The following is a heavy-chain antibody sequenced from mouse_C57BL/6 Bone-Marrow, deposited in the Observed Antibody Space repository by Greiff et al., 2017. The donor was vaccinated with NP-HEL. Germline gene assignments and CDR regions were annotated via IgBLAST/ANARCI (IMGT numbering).Heavy chain of an antibody. Sequence: VKLMESGAELAKPGASVKLSCKASGYTFTSYWMHWVKQRPGQGLDWIGYINPSSGYTKYNQKFKDKATLTADKSSSTAYMQLSSLTYEDSAVYYGARYYYGSRRYFDVWGTGTTVTVSS. CDR1: GYTFTSYW. CDR3: ARYYYGSRRYFDV. V-gene: IGHV1-7*01. CDR2: INPSSGYT. J-gene: IGHJ1*03. D-gene: IGHD1-1*01.